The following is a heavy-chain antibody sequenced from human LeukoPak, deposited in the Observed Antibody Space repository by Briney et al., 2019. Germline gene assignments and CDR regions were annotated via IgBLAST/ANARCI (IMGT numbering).Heavy chain of an antibody. CDR1: GCTFSSYA. J-gene: IGHJ5*02. Sequence: PGGSLRLSCAASGCTFSSYAMHWVRQAPGKGLEYVSAISSNGGSTYYANSVKGRFTISRDNSKNTLYLQMGSLRAEDMAVYYCARESIAVAGTMSYWFDPWGQGTLVTVSS. CDR3: ARESIAVAGTMSYWFDP. CDR2: ISSNGGST. V-gene: IGHV3-64*01. D-gene: IGHD6-19*01.